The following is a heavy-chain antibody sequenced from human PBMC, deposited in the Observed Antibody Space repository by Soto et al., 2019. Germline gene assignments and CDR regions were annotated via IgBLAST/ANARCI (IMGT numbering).Heavy chain of an antibody. CDR3: ARGGQSSAGTSVVYNWFDP. Sequence: PSETLSLTCSVSGGSIRSSSYYWGWIRQPPGKGLEWIGSIYYSGSTYYNPSLKSRVTISVDTSKNQFSLKLSSVTAADTAVYYCARGGQSSAGTSVVYNWFDPWGQGTLVTVSS. V-gene: IGHV4-39*01. CDR1: GGSIRSSSYY. D-gene: IGHD1-1*01. CDR2: IYYSGST. J-gene: IGHJ5*02.